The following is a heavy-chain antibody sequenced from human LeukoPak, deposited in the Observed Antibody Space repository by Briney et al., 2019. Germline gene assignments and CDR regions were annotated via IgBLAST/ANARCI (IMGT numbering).Heavy chain of an antibody. CDR3: HFWSGYTRSH. D-gene: IGHD3-3*02. J-gene: IGHJ4*02. Sequence: LSCAASGFTFSSYGMHWVRQAPGKGLEWVAFIRYDGSNKYYADSVKGRFTISRDNSKNTLYLQMNSLRAEDTAVYYVHFWSGYTRSHWGQGTLVTVSS. CDR1: GFTFSSYG. V-gene: IGHV3-30*02. CDR2: IRYDGSNK.